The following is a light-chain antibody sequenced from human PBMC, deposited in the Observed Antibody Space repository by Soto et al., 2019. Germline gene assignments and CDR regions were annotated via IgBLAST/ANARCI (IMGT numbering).Light chain of an antibody. J-gene: IGLJ1*01. CDR2: ENN. Sequence: QSVLTQPPSVSAAQGQKVTISCSESSSDIGRNYVSWYQHLPGTAPKLLIYENNKRPSGIPDRLSGSKSGSSATLGITGLQTGDEADYYCGTWDSSLTTYVFGPGTKVTV. CDR1: SSDIGRNY. V-gene: IGLV1-51*02. CDR3: GTWDSSLTTYV.